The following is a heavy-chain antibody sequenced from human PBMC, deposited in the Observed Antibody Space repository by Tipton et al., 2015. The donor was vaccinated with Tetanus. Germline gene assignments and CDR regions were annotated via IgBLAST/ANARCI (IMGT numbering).Heavy chain of an antibody. Sequence: GLVKPSETLSLTCTVSGGSLSSNYWTWIRQPAGKGLEWIGRIDASGSTDYSPSLKSRVTMSVDTSENQFSLKLSSVIAADTAIYYCARVRSAAYTTNWYSGDNWFDPWGQGILVTVSP. J-gene: IGHJ5*02. CDR2: IDASGST. D-gene: IGHD6-13*01. V-gene: IGHV4-4*07. CDR1: GGSLSSNY. CDR3: ARVRSAAYTTNWYSGDNWFDP.